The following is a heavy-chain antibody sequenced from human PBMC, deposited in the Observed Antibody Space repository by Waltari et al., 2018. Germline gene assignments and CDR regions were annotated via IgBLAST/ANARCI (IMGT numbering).Heavy chain of an antibody. CDR3: AHSTGYGTAAALDAFDI. D-gene: IGHD6-13*01. J-gene: IGHJ3*02. V-gene: IGHV2-5*01. Sequence: QITLKESGPTLVKPTQTLTLTCTFSGFSLSTSGVGVGWIRQPPGKALEWLALIYWNDDKRYSPALKSRLTITKDTSKNQVVLTMTNMDPVDTATYYCAHSTGYGTAAALDAFDIWGQGTMVTVSS. CDR2: IYWNDDK. CDR1: GFSLSTSGVG.